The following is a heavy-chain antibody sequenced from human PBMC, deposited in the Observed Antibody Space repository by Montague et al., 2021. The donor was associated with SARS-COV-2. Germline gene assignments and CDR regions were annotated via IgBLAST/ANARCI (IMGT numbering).Heavy chain of an antibody. CDR2: IFYSGTT. V-gene: IGHV4-39*01. CDR1: GASISSSEYS. J-gene: IGHJ4*02. D-gene: IGHD3-16*02. Sequence: SETLSLTCTVSGASISSSEYSWGWIRQSPGKGLEWFGSIFYSGTTYFNPSLRSRVAISVDTSKNQFSLKVTSVTAADTAVYYCARHVTFGGVVVALDYWGQLPLASAAS. CDR3: ARHVTFGGVVVALDY.